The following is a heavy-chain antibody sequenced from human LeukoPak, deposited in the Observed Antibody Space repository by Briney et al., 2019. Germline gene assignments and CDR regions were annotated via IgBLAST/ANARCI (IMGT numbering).Heavy chain of an antibody. CDR3: ANVDTGTEFDY. V-gene: IGHV3-23*01. CDR1: GFTFSSYA. D-gene: IGHD5-18*01. CDR2: ISGSGGST. J-gene: IGHJ4*02. Sequence: PGGSLRLSCAASGFTFSSYAMSWVRQAPGKGLEWVSAISGSGGSTYYADSVKGRFTISRDNSKNTLYLQMNSPRTEDTAVYYCANVDTGTEFDYWGQGTLVTVSS.